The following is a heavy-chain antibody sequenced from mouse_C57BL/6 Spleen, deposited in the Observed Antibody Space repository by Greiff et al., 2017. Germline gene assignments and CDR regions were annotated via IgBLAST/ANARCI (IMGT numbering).Heavy chain of an antibody. CDR2: ISDGGSYT. J-gene: IGHJ2*01. CDR3: ARGVTTTVGPPFDD. CDR1: GFTFSSYA. D-gene: IGHD1-1*01. V-gene: IGHV5-4*03. Sequence: EVKLVESGGGLVKPGGSLKLSCAASGFTFSSYAMSWVRQTPEKRLEWVATISDGGSYTYYPDNVKGRVTISRDKANNNPYLQMSQLKSADTAMYYCARGVTTTVGPPFDDWGPGTTLTVAS.